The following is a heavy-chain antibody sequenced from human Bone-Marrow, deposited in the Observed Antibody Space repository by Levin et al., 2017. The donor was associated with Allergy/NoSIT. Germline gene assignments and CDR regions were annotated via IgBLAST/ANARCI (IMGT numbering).Heavy chain of an antibody. CDR3: ARDSKAAVAGFDY. Sequence: GESLKISCAASGFTFSSYSMNWVRQAPGKGLEWVSSISSSSSYIYYADSVKGRFTISRDNAKNSLYLQMNSLRAEDTAVYYCARDSKAAVAGFDYWGQGTLVTVSS. D-gene: IGHD6-19*01. V-gene: IGHV3-21*01. CDR2: ISSSSSYI. J-gene: IGHJ4*02. CDR1: GFTFSSYS.